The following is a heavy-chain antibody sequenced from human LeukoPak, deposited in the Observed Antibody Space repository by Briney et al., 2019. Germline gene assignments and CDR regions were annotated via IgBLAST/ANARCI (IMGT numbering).Heavy chain of an antibody. CDR3: ARDRLTMVRGVTNNWFDP. J-gene: IGHJ5*02. V-gene: IGHV1-2*02. CDR2: INPNSGGT. D-gene: IGHD3-10*01. Sequence: ASLRVSSKASGYTFTGYYMHWVRQAPGQGLEWMGWINPNSGGTNYAQKFQGRVTMTRDTSISTAYMELSRLRSDDTAVYYCARDRLTMVRGVTNNWFDPWGQGTLVTVSS. CDR1: GYTFTGYY.